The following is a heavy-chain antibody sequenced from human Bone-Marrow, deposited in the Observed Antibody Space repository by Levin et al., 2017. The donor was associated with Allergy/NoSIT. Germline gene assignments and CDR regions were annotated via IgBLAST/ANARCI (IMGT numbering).Heavy chain of an antibody. CDR1: GFTFSSYS. J-gene: IGHJ4*02. V-gene: IGHV3-30-3*01. Sequence: GGSLRLSCAASGFTFSSYSIHWVRQAPGKGLEWVAVISYDGCNKYYADSVKGRFTISRDNSKNTLYLQMDSLRAEDTAIYYCARAPLYGDPRTRRFDYWGQGTRVTVSS. D-gene: IGHD4-17*01. CDR3: ARAPLYGDPRTRRFDY. CDR2: ISYDGCNK.